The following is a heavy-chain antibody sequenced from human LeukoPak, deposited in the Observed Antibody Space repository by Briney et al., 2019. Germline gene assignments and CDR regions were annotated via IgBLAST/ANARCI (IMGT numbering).Heavy chain of an antibody. CDR2: MNPNSGNT. D-gene: IGHD4-17*01. Sequence: ASVKVSCKASGYTFTSYDINWVRQATGQGLEWMGWMNPNSGNTGYAQKFQGRVTMTRNTSISTAYMELSSLRSEDTAVYYCASRYRPTTVPINYYYYYGMDVWGQGTTVTVSS. V-gene: IGHV1-8*01. CDR3: ASRYRPTTVPINYYYYYGMDV. CDR1: GYTFTSYD. J-gene: IGHJ6*02.